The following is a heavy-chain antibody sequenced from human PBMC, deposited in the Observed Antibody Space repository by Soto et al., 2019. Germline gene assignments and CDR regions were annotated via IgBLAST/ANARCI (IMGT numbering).Heavy chain of an antibody. Sequence: ETLSLTCTVSGGSISSYYCSWIRQPPGKGLEWIGYIYYSGSTNYNPSLKSRVTISVDTSKNQFSLKLSSVTAADTAVYYCARDREYYFDYWGQGTLVTVSS. J-gene: IGHJ4*02. CDR3: ARDREYYFDY. CDR1: GGSISSYY. CDR2: IYYSGST. V-gene: IGHV4-59*01.